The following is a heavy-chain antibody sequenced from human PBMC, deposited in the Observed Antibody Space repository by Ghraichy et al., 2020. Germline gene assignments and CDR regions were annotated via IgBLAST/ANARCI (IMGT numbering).Heavy chain of an antibody. Sequence: GGSLRLSCAASGFTFDDYAMHWVRQAPGKGLEWVSGISWNSGSIGYADSVKGRFTISRDNAKNSLYLQMNSLRAEDTALYYCAKDIQFRGGTGTSHYGMDVWGQGTTVTVSS. J-gene: IGHJ6*02. V-gene: IGHV3-9*01. CDR2: ISWNSGSI. CDR3: AKDIQFRGGTGTSHYGMDV. CDR1: GFTFDDYA. D-gene: IGHD1-7*01.